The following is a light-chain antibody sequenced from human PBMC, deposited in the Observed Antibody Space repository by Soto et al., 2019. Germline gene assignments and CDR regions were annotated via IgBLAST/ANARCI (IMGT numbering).Light chain of an antibody. CDR3: QQYNNWRT. J-gene: IGKJ1*01. Sequence: EIVMTQSPATLSVSPGERSTLSCRASQSVDSNLAWYQQKPGQPPXXLIYDASTRATGIPARISGSGSGTEFTLTLSSLQSEDFAVDDCQQYNNWRTFGQGTKVDIK. CDR2: DAS. CDR1: QSVDSN. V-gene: IGKV3-15*01.